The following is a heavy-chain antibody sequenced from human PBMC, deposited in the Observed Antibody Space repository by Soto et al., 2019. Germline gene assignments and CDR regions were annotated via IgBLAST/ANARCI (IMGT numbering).Heavy chain of an antibody. D-gene: IGHD5-12*01. CDR1: GFTFSTFA. J-gene: IGHJ4*02. V-gene: IGHV3-23*01. CDR2: ILGRGDT. Sequence: EVPLLESGGGSVQPGGSLRLSCAASGFTFSTFAMSWVRQAPGKGLEWVSGILGRGDTYYAESVKGRFTISRENSKNTLFLQLNSLRVEDTARYYCAKDARPDGYWDFDYWGQGTLVTVSA. CDR3: AKDARPDGYWDFDY.